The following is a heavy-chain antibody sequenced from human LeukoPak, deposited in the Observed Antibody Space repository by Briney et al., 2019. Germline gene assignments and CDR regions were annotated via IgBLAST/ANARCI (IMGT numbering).Heavy chain of an antibody. Sequence: SETLSLTCTVSGGSISSYYWSWIRQPPGKGLEWIGYIYYSGSTNYNPSLKSRVTISVDTSKNQFSLKLSSVTAADTAVYYCARASGGRATVTTGNWGQGTLVTVSS. CDR2: IYYSGST. J-gene: IGHJ4*02. D-gene: IGHD4-17*01. V-gene: IGHV4-59*01. CDR3: ARASGGRATVTTGN. CDR1: GGSISSYY.